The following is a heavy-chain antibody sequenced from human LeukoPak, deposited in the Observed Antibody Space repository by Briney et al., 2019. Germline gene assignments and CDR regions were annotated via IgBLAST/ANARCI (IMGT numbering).Heavy chain of an antibody. CDR1: GFTVSNNY. Sequence: GGSLRLSCAASGFTVSNNYMSWVRQTPGKGLEWVSVIYSGDNTYYVESVKGRFTISRDNSKNTLFLQMNRLRAEDTAVYYCAGRRVLDASFDYWGQGTLVTVSS. V-gene: IGHV3-66*02. CDR3: AGRRVLDASFDY. J-gene: IGHJ4*02. CDR2: IYSGDNT. D-gene: IGHD3-16*01.